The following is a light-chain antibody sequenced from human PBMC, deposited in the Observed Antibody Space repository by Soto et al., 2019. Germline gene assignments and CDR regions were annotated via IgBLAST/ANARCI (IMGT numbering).Light chain of an antibody. V-gene: IGKV1-33*01. CDR1: QDIFNY. CDR3: QQYDSLPLT. J-gene: IGKJ4*01. CDR2: DAS. Sequence: DIQMTQSPSSLSASVGDRVTITCQASQDIFNYLNWYHQKPGKAPKLLIFDASDLETGVPSRFSGSGSGTDFSFTISSLQPEDIATYYCQQYDSLPLTFGGGTRVEIK.